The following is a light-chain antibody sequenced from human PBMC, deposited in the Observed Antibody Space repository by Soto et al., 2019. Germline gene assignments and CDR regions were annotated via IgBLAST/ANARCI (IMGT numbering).Light chain of an antibody. CDR1: QSVSSN. V-gene: IGKV3-15*01. CDR2: GAS. J-gene: IGKJ3*01. CDR3: QQYNNWPPVT. Sequence: EIVMTQSPATLSVSPGERATPSCRASQSVSSNLAWYQQKPGQAPRLLIYGASTRATGIPARFSGSGSGTEFTLTISSLQSEYFAVYYCQQYNNWPPVTFGPGTKVDIK.